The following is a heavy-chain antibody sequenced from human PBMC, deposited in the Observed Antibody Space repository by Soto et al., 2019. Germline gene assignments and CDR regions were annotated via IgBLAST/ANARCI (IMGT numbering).Heavy chain of an antibody. D-gene: IGHD3-16*01. CDR3: ASWVSTLNY. CDR2: LNQDGSVR. J-gene: IGHJ4*02. V-gene: IGHV3-7*01. Sequence: EVQLVESGGGLVQPGGSLRLSCVTSGCTFSDSWMNWVRQAPGKGLEWLANLNQDGSVRKYVDSLKGRFTISRDNARNSVYLEIHNLTPEDTAVYYCASWVSTLNYWGQGARVTVSS. CDR1: GCTFSDSW.